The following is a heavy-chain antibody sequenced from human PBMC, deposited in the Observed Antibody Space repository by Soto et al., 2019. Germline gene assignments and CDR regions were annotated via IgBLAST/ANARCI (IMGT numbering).Heavy chain of an antibody. CDR1: GFIFSIYW. D-gene: IGHD1-26*01. J-gene: IGHJ3*02. CDR3: ARGGRRSGSYADAFDI. V-gene: IGHV3-7*03. CDR2: IKQDGSEK. Sequence: GGSLRLSCAASGFIFSIYWMSWVRQAPGKGLEWVANIKQDGSEKYYVDSVKGRFTISRDNAKNSLYLQMNTLRAEDTAVYYCARGGRRSGSYADAFDIWGQGTMVTVSS.